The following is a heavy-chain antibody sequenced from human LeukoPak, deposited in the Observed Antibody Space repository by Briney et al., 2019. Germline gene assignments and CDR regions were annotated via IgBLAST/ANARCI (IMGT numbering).Heavy chain of an antibody. CDR1: GFTFSSYG. J-gene: IGHJ4*02. CDR2: IWYDGSNK. Sequence: GGSLRLSCAASGFTFSSYGMHWVRQAPGKGLEWVAVIWYDGSNKYYADSVKGRFTISRDNSKNTLYLQMNSLRAEDTAVYYCARRRYNWNAIDYWGQGTLVTVSS. CDR3: ARRRYNWNAIDY. V-gene: IGHV3-33*01. D-gene: IGHD1-20*01.